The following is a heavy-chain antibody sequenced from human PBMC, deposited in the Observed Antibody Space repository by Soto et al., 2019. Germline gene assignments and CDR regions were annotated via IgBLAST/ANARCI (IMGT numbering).Heavy chain of an antibody. CDR1: GGSISSGDYY. D-gene: IGHD2-2*01. V-gene: IGHV4-30-4*01. Sequence: SETPSLTCTVSGGSISSGDYYWSWIRQPPGKGLEWIGYIYYSGSTYYNPSLKSRVTISVDTSKNQFSLKLSSVTAADTSVYYCAMDSADIVLVPADDYWGQGTRVTVSS. J-gene: IGHJ4*02. CDR3: AMDSADIVLVPADDY. CDR2: IYYSGST.